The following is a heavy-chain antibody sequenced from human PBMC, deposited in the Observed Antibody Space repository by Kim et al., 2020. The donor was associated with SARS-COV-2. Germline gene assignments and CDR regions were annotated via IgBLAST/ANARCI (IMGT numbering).Heavy chain of an antibody. Sequence: NYHPSLKSRVTISVDTSKNPFSLKLSSVTAADTAVYYCARLMGLGGWFDPWGQGTLVTVSS. V-gene: IGHV4-59*01. J-gene: IGHJ5*02. D-gene: IGHD2-8*01. CDR3: ARLMGLGGWFDP.